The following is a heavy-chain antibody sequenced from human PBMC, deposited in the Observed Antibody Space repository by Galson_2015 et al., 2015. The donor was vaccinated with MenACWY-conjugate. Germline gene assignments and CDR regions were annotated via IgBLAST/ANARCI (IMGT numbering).Heavy chain of an antibody. Sequence: SLRLSCAASGFTFRTYWMHWVRQAPGKGLEWVSRINREGSRTTYADSVKGRFTISRDNAKNTLYLEMNSLRAEDTAVYYCARDRRDAFLESLPSNWFVPWGQGTLVIVSS. D-gene: IGHD3-3*02. V-gene: IGHV3-74*01. CDR3: ARDRRDAFLESLPSNWFVP. J-gene: IGHJ5*02. CDR2: INREGSRT. CDR1: GFTFRTYW.